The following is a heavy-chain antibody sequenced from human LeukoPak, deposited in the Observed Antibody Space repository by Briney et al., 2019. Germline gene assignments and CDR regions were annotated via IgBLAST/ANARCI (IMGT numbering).Heavy chain of an antibody. CDR2: IKQDESEK. Sequence: GGSLRLSCAASGFSFSDYWMTWVRQAPGKGLEWVANIKQDESEKYYVDSVKGRFTISRDNSKNTLYLQMNSLRAEDTAVYYCAKDVGVEVVIAIPSLDYWGQGALVTIS. CDR1: GFSFSDYW. J-gene: IGHJ4*02. D-gene: IGHD2-21*01. V-gene: IGHV3-7*01. CDR3: AKDVGVEVVIAIPSLDY.